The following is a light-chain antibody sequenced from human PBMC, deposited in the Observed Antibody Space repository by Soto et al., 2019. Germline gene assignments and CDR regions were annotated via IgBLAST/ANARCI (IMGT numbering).Light chain of an antibody. CDR2: DVS. J-gene: IGLJ2*01. CDR3: TSYTSGRNLI. Sequence: QSVLTQPASVSGSPGQSITISCTGTSSDVGNYNYVSWYQQHPGKAPKLMIYDVSNRPSGVSDRFSGSKSGNTASLTISGLQAEDEADYYCTSYTSGRNLIFGGGTKLTVL. V-gene: IGLV2-14*01. CDR1: SSDVGNYNY.